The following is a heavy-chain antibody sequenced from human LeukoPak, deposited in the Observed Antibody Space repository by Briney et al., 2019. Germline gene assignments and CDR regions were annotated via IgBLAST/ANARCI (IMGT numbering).Heavy chain of an antibody. V-gene: IGHV1-8*03. CDR1: GYTFTSYH. J-gene: IGHJ4*02. CDR3: ARTTSLTASGYDY. CDR2: MNPYSGDR. Sequence: GASVKVSCKTSGYTFTSYHINWVRRATGQGLEWMGWMNPYSGDRGYAQKFQGRVSITSDTSISTAYMELSSLRSEDTAVYFCARTTSLTASGYDYWGQGTLVTVSS. D-gene: IGHD4-17*01.